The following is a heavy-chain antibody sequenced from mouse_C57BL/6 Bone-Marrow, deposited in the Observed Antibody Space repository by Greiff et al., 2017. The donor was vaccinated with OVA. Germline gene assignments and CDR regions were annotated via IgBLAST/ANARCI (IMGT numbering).Heavy chain of an antibody. Sequence: EVKLVESGGGLVQPGGSMKLSCVASGFTFSNYWMNWVRQSPETGLEWVAQLRLKSDNYATHYAESVKGRFTISRDDSKSSVYRHMNDLRAENTGIYDCTGSCYGRSDAMDYWGQGTSVTVSS. V-gene: IGHV6-3*01. J-gene: IGHJ4*01. D-gene: IGHD1-1*01. CDR1: GFTFSNYW. CDR2: LRLKSDNYAT. CDR3: TGSCYGRSDAMDY.